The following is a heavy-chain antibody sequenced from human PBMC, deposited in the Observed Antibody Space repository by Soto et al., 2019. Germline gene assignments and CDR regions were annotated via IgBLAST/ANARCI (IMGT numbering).Heavy chain of an antibody. Sequence: GSLRLSCAASGFTFSSYSMNWVRQAPGKGLEWVSSISSSSSYIYYADSVKGRFTISRDNAKNSLYLQMNSLRAEDTAVYYCARDPASLYDFWSGYQAYFDYWGQGTLVTSPQ. CDR1: GFTFSSYS. CDR3: ARDPASLYDFWSGYQAYFDY. V-gene: IGHV3-21*01. D-gene: IGHD3-3*01. J-gene: IGHJ4*02. CDR2: ISSSSSYI.